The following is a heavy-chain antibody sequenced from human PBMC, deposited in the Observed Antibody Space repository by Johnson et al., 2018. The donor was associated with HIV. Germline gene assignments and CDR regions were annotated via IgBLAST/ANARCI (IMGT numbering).Heavy chain of an antibody. D-gene: IGHD6-19*01. CDR3: ARVALTVAGIAFDTLDV. CDR1: GFTVSNNF. V-gene: IGHV3-66*01. CDR2: IYSGGRT. Sequence: EVQLVESGGGVVQPGRSLRLSCAVSGFTVSNNFMSWVRQAPGKGLEWVSVIYSGGRTYYTDSVKGRFTMTRENAKNSLYLQMNSLRAEDTAVYYCARVALTVAGIAFDTLDVWGQGTMVIVSS. J-gene: IGHJ3*01.